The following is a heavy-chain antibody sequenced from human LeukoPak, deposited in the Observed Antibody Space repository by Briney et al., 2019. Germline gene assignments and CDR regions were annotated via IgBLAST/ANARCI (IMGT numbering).Heavy chain of an antibody. J-gene: IGHJ2*01. V-gene: IGHV3-7*01. Sequence: GGSLRLSCAASGFTFSSYWMSWVRQAPGKGLEWVANIKQDGSEKYYVDSVKGRFTISRDNAKNSLYLQMNSLRAEDTAVYYCARDPRRDITMPGYFDLWGRGTLVTVSS. D-gene: IGHD3-10*01. CDR2: IKQDGSEK. CDR1: GFTFSSYW. CDR3: ARDPRRDITMPGYFDL.